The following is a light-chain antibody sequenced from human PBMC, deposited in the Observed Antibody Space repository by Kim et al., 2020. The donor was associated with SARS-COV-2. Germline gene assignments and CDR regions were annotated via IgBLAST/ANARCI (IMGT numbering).Light chain of an antibody. J-gene: IGLJ1*01. CDR1: SNNVGYQG. CDR2: RNN. Sequence: PTATPTCTGNSNNVGYQGAAWLQHHQGHPPKLLSYRNNNRPSGISERFSASRSGNTASLTITGLQPEDEADYYCSAWDSSLYAHVFGPGTKVTVL. CDR3: SAWDSSLYAHV. V-gene: IGLV10-54*01.